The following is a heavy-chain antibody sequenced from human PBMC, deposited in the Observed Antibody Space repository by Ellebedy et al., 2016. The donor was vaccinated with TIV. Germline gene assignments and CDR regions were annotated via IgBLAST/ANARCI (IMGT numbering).Heavy chain of an antibody. D-gene: IGHD3-22*01. CDR3: AKDAPITTIIGRGGWFDP. Sequence: MPGGSLRLSCTVSGYSISRGYYWGWIRQPPGKGLEWIGNIYHSGNTYYNPSLKNRVTISVDTSKNQFSLKLSSVTAADTAVYYCAKDAPITTIIGRGGWFDPWGQGTLVTVSS. J-gene: IGHJ5*02. CDR1: GYSISRGYY. V-gene: IGHV4-38-2*02. CDR2: IYHSGNT.